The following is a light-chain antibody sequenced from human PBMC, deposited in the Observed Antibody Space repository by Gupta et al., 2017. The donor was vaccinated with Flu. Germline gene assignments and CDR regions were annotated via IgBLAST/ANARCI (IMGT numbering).Light chain of an antibody. V-gene: IGKV1-39*01. J-gene: IGKJ4*01. CDR2: AAS. Sequence: SLSASVGDRVIITCRASQSISSYLHWYQQKPGKAPKLLIYAASSLQSGVPSRFSGSGSGTDFTLTISSLQPEDFATYFCLQTYSSSPQTFGGGTRVEIK. CDR3: LQTYSSSPQT. CDR1: QSISSY.